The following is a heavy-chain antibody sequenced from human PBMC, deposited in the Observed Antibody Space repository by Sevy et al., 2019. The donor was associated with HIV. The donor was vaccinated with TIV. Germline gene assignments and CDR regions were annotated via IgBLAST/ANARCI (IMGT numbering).Heavy chain of an antibody. CDR3: ARRNDFDI. CDR1: GGSINSDH. CDR2: VYYTGGT. V-gene: IGHV4-59*08. J-gene: IGHJ3*02. Sequence: SETLSLTCTVSGGSINSDHWYWIRQPPGKGLEWIGYVYYTGGTNYNPSLKNRVTISVDRTKNQSSLKLTSVTAADTAVYYCARRNDFDIWGQGTMVTVSS.